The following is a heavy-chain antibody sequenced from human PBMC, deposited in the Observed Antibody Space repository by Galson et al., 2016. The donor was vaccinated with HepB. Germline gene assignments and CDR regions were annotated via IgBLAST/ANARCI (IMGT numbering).Heavy chain of an antibody. CDR3: ACPTGGNWTDY. CDR2: ISSNGGST. V-gene: IGHV3-64*04. CDR1: GFTFSSYA. Sequence: SLRLSCAASGFTFSSYAMYWVRQAPGKGLEYVSAISSNGGSTYYADSVKGRFTISRDNSKNTLYLQMNSLRVEDTAVYYCACPTGGNWTDYWGQGTPITVSS. D-gene: IGHD1-1*01. J-gene: IGHJ4*02.